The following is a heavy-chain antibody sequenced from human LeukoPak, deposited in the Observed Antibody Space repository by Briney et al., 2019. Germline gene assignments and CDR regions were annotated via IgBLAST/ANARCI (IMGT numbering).Heavy chain of an antibody. CDR2: INSDGSST. V-gene: IGHV3-74*01. CDR1: GFTFSSYW. D-gene: IGHD1-26*01. J-gene: IGHJ6*03. CDR3: ARFSGSYYLYYYMDV. Sequence: PGGSLRLSCAASGFTFSSYWMHWVRQAPGKGLVWVSRINSDGSSTSYADSVKGRFTISRDNAKNTLYLQMNSLRAEDTAVYYCARFSGSYYLYYYMDVWGKGTTVTVSS.